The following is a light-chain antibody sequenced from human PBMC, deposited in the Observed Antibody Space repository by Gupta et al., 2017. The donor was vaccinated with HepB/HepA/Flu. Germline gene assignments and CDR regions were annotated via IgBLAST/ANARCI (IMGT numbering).Light chain of an antibody. CDR3: QQYRTSGLT. CDR1: QTIRNNY. CDR2: GAS. V-gene: IGKV3-20*01. J-gene: IGKJ4*01. Sequence: IVLTQSPGTLSLSPGERATLSCRASQTIRNNYVAWYQQKPGQAPRLLIYGASSRAIGVPDRFSGSGSGPDFTLIINRLEPGDSALYYCQQYRTSGLTFGGGTKVEIK.